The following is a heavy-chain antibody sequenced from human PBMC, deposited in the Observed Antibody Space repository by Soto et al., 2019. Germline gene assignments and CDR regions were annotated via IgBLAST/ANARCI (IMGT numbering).Heavy chain of an antibody. CDR3: ASGQRLPYFED. J-gene: IGHJ4*02. D-gene: IGHD2-2*01. Sequence: TIVDVTLIRQPPGKGLEWIGYIQFSGSSNYNPSLKSRVTISVDTSKNQFSLKLSSVSAADTALYYCASGQRLPYFEDWAQGTQVTGSS. CDR1: TIVD. CDR2: IQFSGSS. V-gene: IGHV4-59*01.